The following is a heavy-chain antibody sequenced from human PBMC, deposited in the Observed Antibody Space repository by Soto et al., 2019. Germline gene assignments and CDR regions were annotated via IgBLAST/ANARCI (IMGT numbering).Heavy chain of an antibody. D-gene: IGHD3-10*01. Sequence: ASVKVSCKVSGYPFTTYYIHWVRQAPGQGLEWMGWIDPRSGGTVYEQKFQGRVTMTRDTSISTVYMDLSGLTSDDTALYYCATDDYGVFPYWGQGSLVTVSS. V-gene: IGHV1-2*02. CDR1: GYPFTTYY. CDR3: ATDDYGVFPY. CDR2: IDPRSGGT. J-gene: IGHJ4*02.